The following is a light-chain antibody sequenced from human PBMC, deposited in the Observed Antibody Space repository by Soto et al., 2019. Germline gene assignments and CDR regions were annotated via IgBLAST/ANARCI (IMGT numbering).Light chain of an antibody. J-gene: IGLJ3*02. CDR3: ETWDSNIRV. CDR2: LEGSGSY. CDR1: SGHSSYI. Sequence: QLVLTQSSSASASLGSSVKLTCTLSSGHSSYIIAWHQQQPGKAPRYLMKLEGSGSYNKGSGVPDRFSGSSSGADRYLTISNLQFEDEADYYCETWDSNIRVFCGGTKLTVL. V-gene: IGLV4-60*02.